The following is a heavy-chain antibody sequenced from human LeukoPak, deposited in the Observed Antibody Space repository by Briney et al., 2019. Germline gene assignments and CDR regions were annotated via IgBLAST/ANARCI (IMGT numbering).Heavy chain of an antibody. CDR3: ATPSYCSSTSCPHDRWFDP. CDR1: GYTLTELS. D-gene: IGHD2-2*01. V-gene: IGHV1-24*01. Sequence: ASVKVSSKVSGYTLTELSMHWVRQAPGKGLEWMGGFDPEDGETIYAQKFQGRVTMTEDTSTDTAYMELSSLRSEDTAVYYCATPSYCSSTSCPHDRWFDPSGQGTLVTVSS. J-gene: IGHJ5*02. CDR2: FDPEDGET.